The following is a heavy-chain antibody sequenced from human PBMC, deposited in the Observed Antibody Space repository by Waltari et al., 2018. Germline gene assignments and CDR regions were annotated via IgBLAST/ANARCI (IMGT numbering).Heavy chain of an antibody. V-gene: IGHV3-11*04. CDR2: INVGGDTS. CDR1: GGVLSGYY. Sequence: QVQLQQWGAGLLKPSETLSLTCGVSGGVLSGYYWSWIRQSPGKGLEWLSYINVGGDTSHYADPVKGRFSTSRDNSRNLLYLHMNSLRADDTAVYFCARKPDPGGLTRVFDLWGPGTTVTVSS. J-gene: IGHJ3*01. CDR3: ARKPDPGGLTRVFDL. D-gene: IGHD2-2*01.